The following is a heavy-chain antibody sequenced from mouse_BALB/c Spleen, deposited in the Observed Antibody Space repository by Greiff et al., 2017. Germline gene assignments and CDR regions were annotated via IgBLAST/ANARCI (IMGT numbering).Heavy chain of an antibody. CDR1: GYTFTDYY. D-gene: IGHD2-10*02. V-gene: IGHV1-77*01. J-gene: IGHJ4*01. CDR3: AAYGNDAMDY. CDR2: IYPGSGNT. Sequence: QVHVKQSGAELARPGASVKLSCKASGYTFTDYYINWVKQRTGQGLEWIGEIYPGSGNTYYNEKFKGKATLTADKSSSTAYMQLSSLTSEDSAVYVCAAYGNDAMDYWGQGTSVTVSS.